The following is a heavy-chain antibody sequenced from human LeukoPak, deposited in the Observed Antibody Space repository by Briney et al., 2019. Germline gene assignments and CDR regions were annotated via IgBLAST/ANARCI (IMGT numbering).Heavy chain of an antibody. D-gene: IGHD6-13*01. V-gene: IGHV4-34*01. CDR3: ARDGYSTPDV. CDR2: INHGGST. Sequence: PSETLSLTCAVYGGSFSDYYWSWIRQPPGKGLEWIGEINHGGSTNYNPSLKSRVTLSVDTSKNQFTLKLTSVTAADTAVNYCARDGYSTPDVWGQGTTVTVSS. J-gene: IGHJ6*02. CDR1: GGSFSDYY.